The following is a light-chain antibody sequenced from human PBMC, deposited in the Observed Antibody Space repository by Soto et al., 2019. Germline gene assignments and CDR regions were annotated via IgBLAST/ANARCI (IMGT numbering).Light chain of an antibody. CDR2: ADD. Sequence: SYELTQPPSVSVAPGQTARITCGGNNIGSKSVHWYQQKPGQAPVLVVYADDDRPSGIPERISGSNSGNTATLTTSRVEAGDEADYYCQLWDSTRDHHVFGSGTKLTVL. CDR1: NIGSKS. CDR3: QLWDSTRDHHV. J-gene: IGLJ1*01. V-gene: IGLV3-21*02.